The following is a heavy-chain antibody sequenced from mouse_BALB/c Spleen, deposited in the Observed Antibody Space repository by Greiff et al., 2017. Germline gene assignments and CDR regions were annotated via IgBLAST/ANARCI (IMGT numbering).Heavy chain of an antibody. D-gene: IGHD2-4*01. J-gene: IGHJ3*01. CDR2: ILPGSGST. CDR3: ARSYYDAAWFAY. V-gene: IGHV1-9*01. Sequence: VQLQQSGAELMKPGASVKISCKATGYTFSSYWIEWVKQRPGHGLEWIGEILPGSGSTNYNEKFKGKATFTADTSSNTAYMQLSSLTSEDSAVYYCARSYYDAAWFAYWGQGTLVTVAA. CDR1: GYTFSSYW.